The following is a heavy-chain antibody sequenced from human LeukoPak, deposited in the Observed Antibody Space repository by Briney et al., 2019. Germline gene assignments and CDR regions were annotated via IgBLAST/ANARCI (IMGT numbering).Heavy chain of an antibody. D-gene: IGHD5-18*01. Sequence: GGSLRLSCAASGFTVGSNYMSWVRQAPGKGLEWVSVIYSGGNTYYADSVKGRFTISRDNSKNTLYLQMNSLRAEDTAVYYCARDLYTYGPLGFWGQGTLVTVSS. CDR2: IYSGGNT. V-gene: IGHV3-53*01. J-gene: IGHJ4*02. CDR1: GFTVGSNY. CDR3: ARDLYTYGPLGF.